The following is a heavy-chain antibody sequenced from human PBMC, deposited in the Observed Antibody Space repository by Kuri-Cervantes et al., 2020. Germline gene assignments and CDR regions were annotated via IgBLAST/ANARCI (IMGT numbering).Heavy chain of an antibody. CDR1: GFTFSSYG. J-gene: IGHJ4*02. Sequence: GESLKISCAASGFTFSSYGMHWARQAPGKGLEWVAVIYYDGSDKYYADSVKGRFTISRDKDTLYLQMNSLRAEDTAVYYCARVSKGVWDYDFWSGYYFDYWGQGTLVTVSS. CDR2: IYYDGSDK. CDR3: ARVSKGVWDYDFWSGYYFDY. V-gene: IGHV3-30*03. D-gene: IGHD3-3*01.